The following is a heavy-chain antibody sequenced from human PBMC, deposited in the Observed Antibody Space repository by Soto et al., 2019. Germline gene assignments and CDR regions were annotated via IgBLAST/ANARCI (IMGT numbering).Heavy chain of an antibody. CDR1: GFTFSRYS. D-gene: IGHD3-16*01. CDR2: ISSTSSYI. CDR3: ARGEVAYPGGMDV. Sequence: EVQVVESGGGLVKPGGSLRLSCAASGFTFSRYSMNWVGQAPGKGLEWVSSISSTSSYIYYADSVKGRFTISRDNAKNSLYLQMNSLRAEDTAVYYCARGEVAYPGGMDVWGQGTTVTVSS. J-gene: IGHJ6*02. V-gene: IGHV3-21*01.